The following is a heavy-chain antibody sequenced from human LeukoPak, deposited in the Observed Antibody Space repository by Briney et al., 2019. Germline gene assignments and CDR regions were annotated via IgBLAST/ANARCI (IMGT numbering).Heavy chain of an antibody. CDR1: GRSISRYY. Sequence: SETLSLTCTLSGRSISRYYWRWIRRPPGKGLEWLGYIYYRGSTKYNPSLKSRVTISVDTSKNQFSLKLTSVTAADTAVYYCARHDRNSGRYYDFDYWGQGTLVTVSS. V-gene: IGHV4-59*08. J-gene: IGHJ4*02. CDR2: IYYRGST. D-gene: IGHD1-26*01. CDR3: ARHDRNSGRYYDFDY.